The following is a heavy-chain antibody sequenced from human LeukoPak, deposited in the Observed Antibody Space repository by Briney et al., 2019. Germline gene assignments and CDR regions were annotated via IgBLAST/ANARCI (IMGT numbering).Heavy chain of an antibody. D-gene: IGHD2-2*02. Sequence: GGSLRLSCAASGFTFSSYAMSWVRQAPGKGLEWVSAISGSGGSTYYADSVKGRFTISRDNSKNTLYLQMNSLRAEDTAVYYCARDGFLPAAIVRGAYNWFDPWGQGTLVTVSS. CDR3: ARDGFLPAAIVRGAYNWFDP. CDR2: ISGSGGST. J-gene: IGHJ5*02. V-gene: IGHV3-23*01. CDR1: GFTFSSYA.